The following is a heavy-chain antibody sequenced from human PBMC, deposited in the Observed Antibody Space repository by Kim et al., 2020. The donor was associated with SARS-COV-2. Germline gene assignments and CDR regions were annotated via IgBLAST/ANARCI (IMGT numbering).Heavy chain of an antibody. CDR1: VGSFSGYY. CDR3: ARGRIYYGSGSPFAY. V-gene: IGHV4-34*01. J-gene: IGHJ4*02. CDR2: INHSGST. Sequence: SETLSLTCAVYVGSFSGYYWSWSRQPPGKGLEWIGEINHSGSTNYNPSLKSRVTISVDTSKNQFSLKLSSVTAADTAVYYCARGRIYYGSGSPFAYWGQGTLVPVSS. D-gene: IGHD3-10*01.